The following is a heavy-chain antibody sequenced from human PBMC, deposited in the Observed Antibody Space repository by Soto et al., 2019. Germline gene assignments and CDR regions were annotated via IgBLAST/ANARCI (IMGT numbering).Heavy chain of an antibody. CDR2: IYYSGST. J-gene: IGHJ5*02. V-gene: IGHV4-39*01. CDR3: ARHPSDFWFDP. D-gene: IGHD2-21*02. CDR1: GGSIRSGGYF. Sequence: PSETHSLTCTVSGGSIRSGGYFWGWIRQPPGKGLEWIGSIYYSGSTYYNPSLKSRVTVSVDTSKNQFSLKLSSVTAADTAVYYCARHPSDFWFDPWGQGTLVTVSS.